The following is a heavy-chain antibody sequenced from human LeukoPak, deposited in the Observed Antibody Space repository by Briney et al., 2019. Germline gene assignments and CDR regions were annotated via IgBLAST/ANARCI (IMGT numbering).Heavy chain of an antibody. V-gene: IGHV1-2*02. Sequence: GASVKVSCKASGYTFTGYYMHWVRQAPGQGLEWMGWINPNSGATNYAQKFQGRVTMTRDTSISTAYMELGRLRSDDTAVYYCARETDYGERRDAFDIWGQGTMVTVSS. CDR1: GYTFTGYY. J-gene: IGHJ3*02. CDR2: INPNSGAT. CDR3: ARETDYGERRDAFDI. D-gene: IGHD4-17*01.